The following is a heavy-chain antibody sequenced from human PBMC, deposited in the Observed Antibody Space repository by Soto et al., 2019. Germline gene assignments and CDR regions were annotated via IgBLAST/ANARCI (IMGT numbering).Heavy chain of an antibody. V-gene: IGHV2-5*01. D-gene: IGHD3-22*01. CDR3: AHTSDYYDSSGYLTGY. Sequence: GSGPTLVNPTPTLTLTCTFSGFSLSTSGEGVGWIRQPPGKALEWLALIYWNDDKRYSPSLKSSLTITKDTSKNQVVLTMTNMDPVDTATYFCAHTSDYYDSSGYLTGYWGQGTMVTVSS. CDR2: IYWNDDK. CDR1: GFSLSTSGEG. J-gene: IGHJ4*02.